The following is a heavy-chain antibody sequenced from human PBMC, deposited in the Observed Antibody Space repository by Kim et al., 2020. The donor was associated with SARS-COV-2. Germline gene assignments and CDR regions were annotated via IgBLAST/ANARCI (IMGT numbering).Heavy chain of an antibody. CDR2: IYYSGST. J-gene: IGHJ4*02. Sequence: SETLSLTCTVSGGSISSGGYYWSWIRQHPGKGLEWIGYIYYSGSTYYNPSLKSRVTISVDTSKNQFSLKLSSVTAADTAVYYCVRDLYYYGSGSYFDYWGQGTLVTVSS. CDR3: VRDLYYYGSGSYFDY. D-gene: IGHD3-10*01. V-gene: IGHV4-31*03. CDR1: GGSISSGGYY.